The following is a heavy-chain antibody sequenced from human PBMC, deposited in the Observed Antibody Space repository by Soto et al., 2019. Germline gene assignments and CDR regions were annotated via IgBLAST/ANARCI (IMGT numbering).Heavy chain of an antibody. Sequence: EASVKVSCQASGYTFTSYGIHWVRQAPGQRLEWTGWINAGNGNTKYSEKFQGRVTITRDTSASTAYLELSSLRSEDTAVYYCARDPNDSSAYYHHYYYGMDVWGQGTTVTVSS. J-gene: IGHJ6*02. D-gene: IGHD3-22*01. V-gene: IGHV1-3*01. CDR2: INAGNGNT. CDR1: GYTFTSYG. CDR3: ARDPNDSSAYYHHYYYGMDV.